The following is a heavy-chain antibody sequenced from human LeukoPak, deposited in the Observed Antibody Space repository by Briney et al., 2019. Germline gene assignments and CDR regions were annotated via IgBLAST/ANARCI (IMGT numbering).Heavy chain of an antibody. V-gene: IGHV3-15*07. CDR1: GLTVSNIW. CDR2: IKSETAGGTT. D-gene: IGHD2-15*01. J-gene: IGHJ4*02. Sequence: GGSLRLSCAVSGLTVSNIWMNWVRKAPGKGLEWVGRIKSETAGGTTDFAAPVKGRFTISRDDSKNTLFLQLNSLTSDDTAVYYCAQGSGQYFYYWGQGTLVTVSS. CDR3: AQGSGQYFYY.